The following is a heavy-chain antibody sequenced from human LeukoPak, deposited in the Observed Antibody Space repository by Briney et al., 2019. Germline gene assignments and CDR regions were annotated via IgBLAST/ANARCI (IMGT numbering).Heavy chain of an antibody. CDR3: AKDLTPLYYYYDSSGYYYSDF. Sequence: GGSLRLSCAASGFTFSSYAMSWVRQAPGKGLEWVSAISGSGGSTYYADSVKRRFTIPRHNSKNTLYLQMNSLRDEDTAVYYCAKDLTPLYYYYDSSGYYYSDFWGQGTRVTVSS. CDR1: GFTFSSYA. V-gene: IGHV3-23*01. D-gene: IGHD3-22*01. CDR2: ISGSGGST. J-gene: IGHJ4*02.